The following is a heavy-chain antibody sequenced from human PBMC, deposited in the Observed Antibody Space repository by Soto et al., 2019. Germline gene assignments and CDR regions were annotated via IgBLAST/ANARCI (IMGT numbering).Heavy chain of an antibody. J-gene: IGHJ6*02. D-gene: IGHD6-19*01. CDR1: GFTFSSYA. CDR3: ARGAVAGRKDYYYYGMDV. CDR2: ISYDGSNN. Sequence: GGSLRLSCAASGFTFSSYAMHWVRQAPGKGLEWVAVISYDGSNNYYADSVKGRFTISRDNSKNTLYLQMNSLRAEDTAVYYCARGAVAGRKDYYYYGMDVWGQGTTVTVSS. V-gene: IGHV3-30-3*01.